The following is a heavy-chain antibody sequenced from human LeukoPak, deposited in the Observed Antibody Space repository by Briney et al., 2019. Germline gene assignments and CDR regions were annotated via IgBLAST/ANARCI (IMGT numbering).Heavy chain of an antibody. V-gene: IGHV3-23*01. CDR1: GFTFSSSV. D-gene: IGHD6-13*01. CDR2: FSGASNNI. CDR3: ARSIAAAGTLIQH. Sequence: PGGSLRLSCVASGFTFSSSVMSWVRQAPGKGLEWVSTFSGASNNIYYVDSVKGRFTISRDNSKNTLYLQMNSLRAEDTAVYYCARSIAAAGTLIQHWGQGTLVTVSS. J-gene: IGHJ1*01.